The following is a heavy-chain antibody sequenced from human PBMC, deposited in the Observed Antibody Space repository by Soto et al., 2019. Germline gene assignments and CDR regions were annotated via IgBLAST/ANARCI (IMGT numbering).Heavy chain of an antibody. J-gene: IGHJ5*02. V-gene: IGHV3-23*01. CDR2: ISGSGGST. CDR3: AKDRSVDTRDWFDP. Sequence: GGSLRLSCAASGFTFATYAMNCVRQAPGKGLEWVSCISGSGGSTYYTDSVKGRFTISRDDSKNTLYLQMNSLRADDTAVYYCAKDRSVDTRDWFDPWGQGTLVTVSS. D-gene: IGHD5-18*01. CDR1: GFTFATYA.